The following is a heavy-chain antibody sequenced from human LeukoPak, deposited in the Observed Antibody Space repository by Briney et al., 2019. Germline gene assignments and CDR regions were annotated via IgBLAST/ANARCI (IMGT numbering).Heavy chain of an antibody. CDR2: VDYSGNT. D-gene: IGHD3-9*01. V-gene: IGHV4-59*08. CDR1: GGSITNYY. J-gene: IGHJ5*02. Sequence: SETLSLTCSVSGGSITNYYWTWIRHPPGKALEWVGHVDYSGNTNYNPSLKSRVTISLDTSKTHFSLKVNSVTAADTAIYYCARLFRRTWFDPWGQGTLVIVS. CDR3: ARLFRRTWFDP.